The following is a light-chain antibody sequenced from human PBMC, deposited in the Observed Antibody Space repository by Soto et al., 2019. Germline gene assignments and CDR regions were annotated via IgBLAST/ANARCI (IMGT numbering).Light chain of an antibody. CDR3: QQYDTYWK. V-gene: IGKV1-5*01. Sequence: IQMTKSPSTLFGSVGVRVPITCRACQGILRLLAWYQHKPGKAPKLLIYADSSWQSGVPPRFSGSRSATEFTLTISSLQPDDIATYYCQQYDTYWKFGQGPQVDIK. J-gene: IGKJ1*01. CDR2: ADS. CDR1: QGILRL.